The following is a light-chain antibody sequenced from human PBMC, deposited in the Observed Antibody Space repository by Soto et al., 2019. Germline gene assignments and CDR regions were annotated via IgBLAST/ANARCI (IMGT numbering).Light chain of an antibody. Sequence: EIVLTQSPGTLSLSPEERATLSCRASQSVSSSYLAWYQQKPGQAPRLLIYGASSRATGIPDRFSGSGSGTDFTLTISRLEPEDFAVYYCHQYGSSPTFGQGTKVEIK. J-gene: IGKJ1*01. CDR2: GAS. CDR3: HQYGSSPT. CDR1: QSVSSSY. V-gene: IGKV3-20*01.